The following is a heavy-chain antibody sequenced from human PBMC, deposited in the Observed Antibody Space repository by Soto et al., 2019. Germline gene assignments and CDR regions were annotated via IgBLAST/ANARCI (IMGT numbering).Heavy chain of an antibody. J-gene: IGHJ5*02. CDR2: IKSDGSST. Sequence: EVQLVESGGGLVQPGGSPRLSCAASGFTFSTYWMHWVRQAPGKGLVWVSRIKSDGSSTSYADSVKGRFTISRDNAKNTLYLQMNSLRVEDTAVYYCARSDWFDPWGQGTLVTVSS. CDR1: GFTFSTYW. CDR3: ARSDWFDP. V-gene: IGHV3-74*01.